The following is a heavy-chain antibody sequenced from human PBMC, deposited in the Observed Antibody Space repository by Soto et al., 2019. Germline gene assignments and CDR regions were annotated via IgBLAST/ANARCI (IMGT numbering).Heavy chain of an antibody. D-gene: IGHD2-15*01. CDR2: IKPDGSES. CDR1: GFIFSRHY. Sequence: EVQLVESGGGLVQPGGSLRLSCVASGFIFSRHYMTWVRQAPGKGLESVAKIKPDGSESYYVDSVRGRFTLSRDNTKNSLSLQMNSLIVEDTAVYYCATEEWWRVEFWGQGTLVTVSS. J-gene: IGHJ4*02. CDR3: ATEEWWRVEF. V-gene: IGHV3-7*01.